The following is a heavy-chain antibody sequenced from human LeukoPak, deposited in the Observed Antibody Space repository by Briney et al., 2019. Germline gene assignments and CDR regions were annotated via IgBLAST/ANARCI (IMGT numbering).Heavy chain of an antibody. CDR3: ARVLSSGSYSWFDP. Sequence: GASVKVSCKASGYTFTGYYMHWVRQAPGQGLEWMGRINPNSGGTNYAQKFQGRVTMTRDTSISTAYMELSRLRSDDTAVYYCARVLSSGSYSWFDPXGQGTLVTVSX. CDR1: GYTFTGYY. D-gene: IGHD1-26*01. CDR2: INPNSGGT. J-gene: IGHJ5*02. V-gene: IGHV1-2*06.